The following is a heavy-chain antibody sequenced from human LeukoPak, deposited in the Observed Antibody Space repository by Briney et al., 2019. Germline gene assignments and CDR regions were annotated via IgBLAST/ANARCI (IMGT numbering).Heavy chain of an antibody. J-gene: IGHJ5*02. Sequence: SETLSLTRTVSRGSIISYFWSWIRQPAGKGLEWIGRIYTSVSTNYNPSLKSRVTMSIDTSKNQFSLQLSSVTAADTAVYYCARVLKPGNWFDPWGQGTLVTVSS. CDR3: ARVLKPGNWFDP. D-gene: IGHD2-8*02. V-gene: IGHV4-4*07. CDR1: RGSIISYF. CDR2: IYTSVST.